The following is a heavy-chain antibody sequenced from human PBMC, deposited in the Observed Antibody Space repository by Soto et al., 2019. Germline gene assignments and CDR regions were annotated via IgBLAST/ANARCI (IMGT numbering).Heavy chain of an antibody. J-gene: IGHJ4*02. V-gene: IGHV4-34*01. Sequence: QVQLQQWGAGLLKPSETLSLRCVVNSGSFSGYYWTWIRQTPGKGLEWIGEISHSGSTNYNPSLMSRVTMSAVTSKEQFSLRLSSVTAADTALYFCARGYESSRRYLPLLDYWGQGTLVTVSS. CDR3: ARGYESSRRYLPLLDY. CDR1: SGSFSGYY. CDR2: ISHSGST. D-gene: IGHD3-22*01.